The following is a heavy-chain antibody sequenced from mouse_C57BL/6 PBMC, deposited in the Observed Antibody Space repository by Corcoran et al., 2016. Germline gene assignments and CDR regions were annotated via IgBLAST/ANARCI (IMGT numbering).Heavy chain of an antibody. CDR3: ARDYYGSSYGYFDV. J-gene: IGHJ1*03. CDR2: IFPGSGST. Sequence: QVQLQQSGPELVKPGASVKISCKASGYTFTDYYINWVQQRPGQGLEWIGWIFPGSGSTYYNEKFKGKATLTVDKSSSTAYMLLSSLTSEDSAVYFCARDYYGSSYGYFDVWGTGTTVTVSS. D-gene: IGHD1-1*01. CDR1: GYTFTDYY. V-gene: IGHV1-75*01.